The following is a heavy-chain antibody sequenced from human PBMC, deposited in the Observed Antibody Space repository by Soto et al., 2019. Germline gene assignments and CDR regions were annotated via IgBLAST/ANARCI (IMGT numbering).Heavy chain of an antibody. V-gene: IGHV1-18*01. D-gene: IGHD5-12*01. CDR2: INAFNGDT. J-gene: IGHJ4*02. CDR3: ARWGRGDGYNYLDY. CDR1: GYTFYSYG. Sequence: ASVKVSRKTSGYTFYSYGISWVRQAPGLGLEWVGWINAFNGDTNNAEKYQGRVTMTTDTSTTTVYMELRNLEFDDTAVYYCARWGRGDGYNYLDYWGQGTLVTVSS.